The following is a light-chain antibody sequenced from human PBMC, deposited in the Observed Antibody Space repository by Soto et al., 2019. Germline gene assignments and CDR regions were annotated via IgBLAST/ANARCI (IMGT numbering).Light chain of an antibody. CDR2: DVN. CDR1: SSDVGGYDH. CDR3: CSFAGSYTSWV. J-gene: IGLJ3*02. Sequence: QSALTQPRSVSGSPGQSVTISCTGTSSDVGGYDHVSWYQQRPGKAPKFMIYDVNKRPSGVPDRFSGSKSGNTASLTISGLQAEDEGDYYCCSFAGSYTSWVFGGGTKVTVL. V-gene: IGLV2-11*01.